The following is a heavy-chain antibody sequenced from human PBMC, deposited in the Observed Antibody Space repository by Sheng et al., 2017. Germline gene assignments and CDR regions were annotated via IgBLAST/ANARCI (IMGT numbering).Heavy chain of an antibody. J-gene: IGHJ5*02. D-gene: IGHD3-10*01. CDR1: GYSISSGYY. CDR3: ARDAPRGAILGFDP. V-gene: IGHV4-38-2*02. CDR2: IYHSGST. Sequence: QVQLQESGPGLVKPSETLSLTCAVSGYSISSGYYWGWIRQPPGKGLEWIGSIYHSGSTYYNPSLKSRVTISVDTSKNQFSLKLSSVTAADTAVYYCARDAPRGAILGFDPWGQGTLVTVSS.